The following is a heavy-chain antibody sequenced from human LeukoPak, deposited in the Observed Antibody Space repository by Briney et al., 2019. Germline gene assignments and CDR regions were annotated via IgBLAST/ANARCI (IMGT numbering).Heavy chain of an antibody. CDR3: ARHIPSALRIVVVTSDWYFYL. CDR1: GGSISTSRYY. D-gene: IGHD2-21*02. V-gene: IGHV4-39*01. J-gene: IGHJ2*01. CDR2: IFHSGSA. Sequence: SETLSLTCTVSGGSISTSRYYWGWIRQPPGKGLEWIGTIFHSGSAYYNPSLKSRVTISVDTSKNQFSLNLSSVTAADTALYYCARHIPSALRIVVVTSDWYFYLWGRGTLVTVSS.